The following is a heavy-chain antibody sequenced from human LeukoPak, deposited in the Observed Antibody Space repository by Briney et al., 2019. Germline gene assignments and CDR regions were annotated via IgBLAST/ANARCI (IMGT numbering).Heavy chain of an antibody. V-gene: IGHV3-7*01. CDR1: GFTFSSYW. D-gene: IGHD3-22*01. CDR2: IKQDGSEK. Sequence: GGSLRLSCAASGFTFSSYWMSWVRQAPGKGLEWVANIKQDGSEKYYVDSVKGRFTISRDNAKNSLYLQMNSLRAEDTAVYYCARASGPTYYYDSSGYYYYLDYWGQGTLVTVSS. J-gene: IGHJ4*02. CDR3: ARASGPTYYYDSSGYYYYLDY.